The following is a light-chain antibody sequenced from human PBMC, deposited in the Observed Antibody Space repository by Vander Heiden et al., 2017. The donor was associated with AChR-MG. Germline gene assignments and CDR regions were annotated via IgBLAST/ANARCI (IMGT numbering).Light chain of an antibody. J-gene: IGLJ1*01. CDR1: NIGSKS. CDR3: QVWDSSSDHYV. CDR2: DDS. Sequence: SYVLTQPPSVSVAPGPTARITCGGNNIGSKSVHWYQQKTGQAPGLVVYDDSDRPSGTPERFSGSNSGNTATLTISRVEAGDEADYYCQVWDSSSDHYVFGTGTKATVL. V-gene: IGLV3-21*02.